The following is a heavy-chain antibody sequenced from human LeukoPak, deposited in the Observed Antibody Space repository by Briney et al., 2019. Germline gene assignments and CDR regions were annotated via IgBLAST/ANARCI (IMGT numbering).Heavy chain of an antibody. J-gene: IGHJ6*04. V-gene: IGHV3-11*04. D-gene: IGHD3-3*01. CDR2: IYGSGGTT. Sequence: GGSLRLSCAASGFTFSEYYMNWVRQAPGKGREGISNIYGSGGTTNYVDSVKGRFTISRDNAKRSLYLQVSSLRDGDTAVYYCARGGTFGVVTHLDVWGEGTTVTVSS. CDR3: ARGGTFGVVTHLDV. CDR1: GFTFSEYY.